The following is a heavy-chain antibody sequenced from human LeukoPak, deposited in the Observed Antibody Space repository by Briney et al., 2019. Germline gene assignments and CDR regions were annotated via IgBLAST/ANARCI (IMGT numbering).Heavy chain of an antibody. CDR3: AHRGGAAAVFDY. J-gene: IGHJ4*02. D-gene: IGHD6-13*01. CDR2: ISCDDDK. CDR1: GFSLSPSAVG. Sequence: SGPTLVKPTQTLTLTCNLSGFSLSPSAVGVGWIRQPPGKALEWLALISCDDDKRYSPSLKSRLTVTKDTSRNQVVFTMTNMDPVDTATYYCAHRGGAAAVFDYWGQGTLVTVSS. V-gene: IGHV2-5*02.